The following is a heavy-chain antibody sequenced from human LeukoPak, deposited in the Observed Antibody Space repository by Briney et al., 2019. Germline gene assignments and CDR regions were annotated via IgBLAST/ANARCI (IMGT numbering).Heavy chain of an antibody. CDR3: AREYGYKEWYSTWLLGYYYMDV. CDR2: ITSSSRTI. V-gene: IGHV3-48*01. CDR1: GFTFTTYS. Sequence: GGSLRLSCAASGFTFTTYSMNWLRQAPGKGLEWVSYITSSSRTIYYADSVKGRFTISRDNAQNSLYLQMNSLRAEDTAVYYCAREYGYKEWYSTWLLGYYYMDVWGKGTTVTVSS. D-gene: IGHD6-13*01. J-gene: IGHJ6*03.